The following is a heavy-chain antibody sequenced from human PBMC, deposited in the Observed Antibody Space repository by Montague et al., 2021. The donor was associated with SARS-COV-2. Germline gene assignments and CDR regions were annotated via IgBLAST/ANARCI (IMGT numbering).Heavy chain of an antibody. CDR1: GGPFIGYY. CDR3: ARARQDVVVPALGIGAYYYYYYMDV. CDR2: INHSGST. V-gene: IGHV4-34*01. J-gene: IGHJ6*03. Sequence: TLSLTCAVYGGPFIGYYWSWIRQPPGKGLEWIGEINHSGSTNYNPSLKSRVTISVDTSKNQFSLKLSSVTAADTAVYYCARARQDVVVPALGIGAYYYYYYMDVWGKGTTVTVSS. D-gene: IGHD2-2*01.